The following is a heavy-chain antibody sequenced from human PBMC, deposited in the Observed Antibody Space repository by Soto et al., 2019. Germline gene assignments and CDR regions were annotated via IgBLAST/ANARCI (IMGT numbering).Heavy chain of an antibody. CDR1: GYSIRNGYY. CDR2: IYHSGST. D-gene: IGHD2-21*02. V-gene: IGHV4-38-2*02. CDR3: ARVGPYCGGDCYSPPP. J-gene: IGHJ5*02. Sequence: SETMSLTCTVSGYSIRNGYYWGWIRQPPGKGLEWIGTIYHSGSTYYNPSLKSRVTISVDASENHFSLKLSSVPAADTAVYYCARVGPYCGGDCYSPPPWGQGTLVTVSS.